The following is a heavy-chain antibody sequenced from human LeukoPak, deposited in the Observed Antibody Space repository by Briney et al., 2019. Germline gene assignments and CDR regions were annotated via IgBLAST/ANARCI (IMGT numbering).Heavy chain of an antibody. J-gene: IGHJ4*02. CDR1: GFTFSSYA. CDR2: ISYDGSNK. V-gene: IGHV3-30-3*01. CDR3: ARGRYNSSWYNSYYFDY. D-gene: IGHD6-13*01. Sequence: GRSLRLSCAASGFTFSSYAMHWVRQAPGKGLEWVAVISYDGSNKYYADSVKGRFTISRDNSKNTLYLQMNSLRAEDTAVYYCARGRYNSSWYNSYYFDYWGQGTLVTVSS.